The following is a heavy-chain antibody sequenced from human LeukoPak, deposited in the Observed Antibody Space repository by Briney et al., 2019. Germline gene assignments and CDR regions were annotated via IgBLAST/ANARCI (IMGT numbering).Heavy chain of an antibody. V-gene: IGHV3-49*04. D-gene: IGHD6-13*01. CDR1: GFTFCDYG. J-gene: IGHJ6*03. CDR2: IISKAFGATT. CDR3: TRNPLSGSSQNYYYMDV. Sequence: GGSLRLSCTAAGFTFCDYGMSWVRQAPGKGLECVVFIISKAFGATTEYAASVKGRFTMSRDDSESIAYLQMNSLKTEDTAMYYCTRNPLSGSSQNYYYMDVWGKGTTVTVSS.